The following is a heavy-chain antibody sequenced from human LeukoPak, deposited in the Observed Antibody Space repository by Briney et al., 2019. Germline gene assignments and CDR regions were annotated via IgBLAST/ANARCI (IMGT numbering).Heavy chain of an antibody. J-gene: IGHJ4*02. D-gene: IGHD3-3*01. CDR1: GFTFSSYA. CDR3: ARDQPYYDFWSGYPLGY. Sequence: GGSLRLSCAASGFTFSSYAMHWVRQAPGKGLEWVAVISYDGSNKYYADSVKGRFTISRDNSKNTLYLQMNNLRAEDTAVYYCARDQPYYDFWSGYPLGYWGQGTLVTVSS. CDR2: ISYDGSNK. V-gene: IGHV3-30*04.